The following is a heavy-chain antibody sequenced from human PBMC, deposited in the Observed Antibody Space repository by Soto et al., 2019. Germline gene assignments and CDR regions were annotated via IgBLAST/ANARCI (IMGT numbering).Heavy chain of an antibody. Sequence: EVQLVESGGGLVQPGGSLRLSCAASGFTFSSYWMHWVRQAPGKGLVWVSRINSDGSSTSYADSVKGRFTISRDNDKNTLYLQMNSLRAEDTAVYYCAKGGWGDFWSGLISYYMDVWGKGTTVTVSS. CDR2: INSDGSST. CDR3: AKGGWGDFWSGLISYYMDV. J-gene: IGHJ6*03. V-gene: IGHV3-74*01. CDR1: GFTFSSYW. D-gene: IGHD3-3*01.